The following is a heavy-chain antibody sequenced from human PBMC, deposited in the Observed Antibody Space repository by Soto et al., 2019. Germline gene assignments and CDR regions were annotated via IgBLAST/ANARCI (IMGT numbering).Heavy chain of an antibody. CDR1: GFTFSDSW. V-gene: IGHV3-74*01. Sequence: EVQLVESGGGLVQPGGSLRLSCVASGFTFSDSWMHWVRQAPGKGLVWVSRVNERGTDSNYADSVKGGFSISRDNAKNTLYLQMTGLRAEDTAVYYCARVEVVTRGIEYWGQGTLVTVSS. CDR2: VNERGTDS. CDR3: ARVEVVTRGIEY. D-gene: IGHD2-15*01. J-gene: IGHJ4*02.